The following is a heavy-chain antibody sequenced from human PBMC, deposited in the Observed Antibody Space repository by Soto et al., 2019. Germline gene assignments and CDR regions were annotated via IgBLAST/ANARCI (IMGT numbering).Heavy chain of an antibody. Sequence: QVQLVQSGAEVKKPGASVKVSCETSGYTFTTFAMHWVRQAPGQSLEWLGYINAGNGNIKYAQKFQDRVTITRDTSARTVYLDLSSLTSEDTATYYCARLRVDIWSAAFFDHWGQGTRVTVSS. D-gene: IGHD3-3*01. J-gene: IGHJ4*02. CDR2: INAGNGNI. V-gene: IGHV1-3*01. CDR3: ARLRVDIWSAAFFDH. CDR1: GYTFTTFA.